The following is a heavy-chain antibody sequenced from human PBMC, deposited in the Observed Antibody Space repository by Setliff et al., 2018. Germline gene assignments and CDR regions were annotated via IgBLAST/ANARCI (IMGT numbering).Heavy chain of an antibody. CDR2: ISDSGGST. CDR3: AKLRYYYDSSGYYYRFDYFYYYMDV. CDR1: GFTFSSYA. D-gene: IGHD3-22*01. Sequence: GESLRLSCAGSGFTFSSYAMSWVRQAPGKGLEWVSTISDSGGSTYYADSVKGRFTISRDSSKNTLYLQMNSLRAEDTAVYYCAKLRYYYDSSGYYYRFDYFYYYMDV. V-gene: IGHV3-23*01. J-gene: IGHJ6*03.